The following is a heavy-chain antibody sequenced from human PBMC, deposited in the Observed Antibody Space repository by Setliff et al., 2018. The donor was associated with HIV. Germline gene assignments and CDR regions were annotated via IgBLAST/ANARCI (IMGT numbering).Heavy chain of an antibody. CDR1: GYTFTSYA. J-gene: IGHJ6*02. CDR3: ARAACSGGSCYYYYGMDV. D-gene: IGHD2-15*01. Sequence: ASVKVSCKASGYTFTSYAMHWVRQAPGQRLEWMGWINAGNGNTKYSQKFQGRVTITRDTSASTDYMELSSLRSEDTAVYYCARAACSGGSCYYYYGMDVWGQGTTVTVSS. V-gene: IGHV1-3*01. CDR2: INAGNGNT.